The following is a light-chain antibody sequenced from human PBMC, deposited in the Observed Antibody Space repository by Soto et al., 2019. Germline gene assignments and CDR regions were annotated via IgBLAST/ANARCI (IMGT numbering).Light chain of an antibody. V-gene: IGLV1-40*01. CDR2: ANN. Sequence: QSALTQPPSVSGAPGQRATISGTGGTSKIGAGYDVHWYQQLPGTAPKLFIYANNNRPSGVPDRFSGSKSGTSASLAITGLQADDEADYYCQSYDSSLSGVVFGGGTKVTVL. CDR1: TSKIGAGYD. CDR3: QSYDSSLSGVV. J-gene: IGLJ2*01.